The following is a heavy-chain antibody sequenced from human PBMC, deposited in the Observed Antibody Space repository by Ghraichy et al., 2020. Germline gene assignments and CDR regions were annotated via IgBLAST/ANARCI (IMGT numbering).Heavy chain of an antibody. CDR1: GFTFSSYT. CDR3: ARRRAANDAFDI. J-gene: IGHJ3*02. V-gene: IGHV3-21*01. Sequence: GGSLRLSCAASGFTFSSYTMTWVRQAPGKGLEWVSSISGRNDFIYYAASVRGRFTISRDNAKNSLSLQMNSLRIEDTAVYYCARRRAANDAFDIWGQGTMVTVSS. CDR2: ISGRNDFI. D-gene: IGHD6-13*01.